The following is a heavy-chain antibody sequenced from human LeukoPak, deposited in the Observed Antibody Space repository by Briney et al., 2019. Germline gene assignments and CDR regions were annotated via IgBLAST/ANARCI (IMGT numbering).Heavy chain of an antibody. D-gene: IGHD2-15*01. CDR2: ISYDGSNK. Sequence: SLRLSCAASGFTFSSHGMHWVRQAPGKGLEWVAVISYDGSNKYYADSVKGRFTISRDNSKNTLYLQMNSLRAEDTAVYYCAKGGDIVVVVAAQVGSNSDYWGQGTLVTVSS. CDR1: GFTFSSHG. J-gene: IGHJ4*02. CDR3: AKGGDIVVVVAAQVGSNSDY. V-gene: IGHV3-30*18.